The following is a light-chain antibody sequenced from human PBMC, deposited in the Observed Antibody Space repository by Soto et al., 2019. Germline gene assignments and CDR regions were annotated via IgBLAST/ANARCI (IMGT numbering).Light chain of an antibody. CDR3: QQYGRSPVT. CDR1: ETLSSGS. Sequence: ESVLTQSPGTLSLSPGQRATLSCRASETLSSGSLAWYQQKPGQAPRLLISNASRRATGTPDRFSGSGSGTDFTLTISRLEPEDFAVYFCQQYGRSPVTFGPWTKVDIK. CDR2: NAS. J-gene: IGKJ3*01. V-gene: IGKV3-20*01.